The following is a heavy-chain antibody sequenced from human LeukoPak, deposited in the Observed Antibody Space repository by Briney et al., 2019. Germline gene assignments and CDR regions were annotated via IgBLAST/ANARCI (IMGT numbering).Heavy chain of an antibody. CDR2: IKQDGSEK. V-gene: IGHV3-7*01. J-gene: IGHJ5*02. CDR3: ARDKGYYDSSGYYSGWFDP. Sequence: GGSLRLSCAASGFTFSSYWMSWVRQAPGKGLEWVANIKQDGSEKYYVDSVKGRFTISRDNAKNSLYLQMNSLRAEDTAVYYCARDKGYYDSSGYYSGWFDPWGQGTLVTVSS. D-gene: IGHD3-22*01. CDR1: GFTFSSYW.